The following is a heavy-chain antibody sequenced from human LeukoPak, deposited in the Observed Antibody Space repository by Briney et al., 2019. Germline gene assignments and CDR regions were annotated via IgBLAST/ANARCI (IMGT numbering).Heavy chain of an antibody. CDR1: GFSFSGSA. J-gene: IGHJ4*02. V-gene: IGHV3-73*01. Sequence: GGSLRLSCAASGFSFSGSAMHWVRQASGKGLEWVGRIRRKANSYATAYAASVKGRFTISRDDSKNTAYLQMNSLKTEDTAVYYCTRRWDCSSTSCYPTFDYWGQGTLVTVSS. CDR2: IRRKANSYAT. CDR3: TRRWDCSSTSCYPTFDY. D-gene: IGHD2-2*01.